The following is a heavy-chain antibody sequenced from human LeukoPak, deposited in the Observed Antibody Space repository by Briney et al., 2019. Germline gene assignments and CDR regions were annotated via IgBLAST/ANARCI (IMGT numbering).Heavy chain of an antibody. Sequence: GGSLRLSCAASGFTFSSYAMHWVRQAPGKGLEWVAVISYDGSNKYYADSVKGRFTISRDNSKNTQYLQMNSLRVEDTAVYYCAKVGSGYYDHLDFWGQGILVTVSS. CDR1: GFTFSSYA. J-gene: IGHJ4*02. V-gene: IGHV3-30-3*01. CDR2: ISYDGSNK. CDR3: AKVGSGYYDHLDF. D-gene: IGHD3-22*01.